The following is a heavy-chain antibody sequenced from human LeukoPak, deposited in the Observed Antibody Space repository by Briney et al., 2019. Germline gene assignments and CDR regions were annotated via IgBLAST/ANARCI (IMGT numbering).Heavy chain of an antibody. CDR3: ARAPSAGNAFDI. V-gene: IGHV3-21*01. Sequence: GGSLRLSCAASGFTFSSYSMNWVRQAPGEGQEWVSSITSSSSYIYYAHSVKGRFTISRDNAKNSLYLQMNSLRAEDTAVYYCARAPSAGNAFDIWGQGTIVTVSS. D-gene: IGHD4-23*01. CDR2: ITSSSSYI. J-gene: IGHJ3*02. CDR1: GFTFSSYS.